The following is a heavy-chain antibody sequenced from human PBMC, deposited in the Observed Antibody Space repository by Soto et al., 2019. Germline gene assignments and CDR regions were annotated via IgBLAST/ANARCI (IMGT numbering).Heavy chain of an antibody. CDR1: GDSISSSGYF. J-gene: IGHJ4*02. CDR3: AIHAAVSWYWYY. D-gene: IGHD6-13*01. CDR2: FYYSGGT. V-gene: IGHV4-39*01. Sequence: QLQLQESGPGLVKPSETLSLSFTLAGDSISSSGYFWGWIRQPPEKGLEWLGGFYYSGGTYYSTSLRSRVTISVETSNNQFALKLTSGTAAGTTVYYCAIHAAVSWYWYYWRQGTLVTVSS.